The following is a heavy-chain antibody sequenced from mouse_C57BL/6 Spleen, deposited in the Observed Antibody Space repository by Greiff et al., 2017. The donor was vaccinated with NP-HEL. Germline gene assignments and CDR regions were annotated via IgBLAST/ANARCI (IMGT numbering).Heavy chain of an antibody. J-gene: IGHJ3*01. CDR2: IYPGSGST. CDR3: TRGSTMITGGFAY. CDR1: GYTFTSYW. Sequence: VQLQQSGAELVKPGASVKMSCKASGYTFTSYWITWVKQRPGQGLEWIGDIYPGSGSTNYNEKFKSKATLTVDTSSSTAYMQLSSLTSEDSAVYYCTRGSTMITGGFAYWGQGTLVTVSA. V-gene: IGHV1-55*01. D-gene: IGHD2-4*01.